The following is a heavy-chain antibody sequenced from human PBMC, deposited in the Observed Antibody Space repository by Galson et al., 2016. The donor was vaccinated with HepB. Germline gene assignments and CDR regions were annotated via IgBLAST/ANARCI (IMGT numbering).Heavy chain of an antibody. CDR1: GFTFSSSN. Sequence: SLRLSCAASGFTFSSSNMNWVRQAPGKGLEWVSYIGGSGYTMYYADSVKGRFSISRDNAQNSLYLQMNSLRDEDTATYYCARVRLANFDYWGQGTLVTVSA. CDR3: ARVRLANFDY. CDR2: IGGSGYTM. V-gene: IGHV3-48*02. J-gene: IGHJ4*02. D-gene: IGHD6-19*01.